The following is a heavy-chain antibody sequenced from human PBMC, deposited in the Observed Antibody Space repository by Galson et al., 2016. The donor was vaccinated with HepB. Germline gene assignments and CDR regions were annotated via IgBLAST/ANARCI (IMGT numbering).Heavy chain of an antibody. CDR2: IPYDGSLE. V-gene: IGHV3-30*18. CDR3: VKPNTAGPSSYFDG. Sequence: SLRLSCAASEFPFSPYGMHWVRQAPGKGLEWVSAIPYDGSLEYYDDSVKGRFTISRDNSKHRLHLQMKSLRAEDTAVYHCVKPNTAGPSSYFDGWGQGTLVTVSS. D-gene: IGHD5-18*01. CDR1: EFPFSPYG. J-gene: IGHJ4*02.